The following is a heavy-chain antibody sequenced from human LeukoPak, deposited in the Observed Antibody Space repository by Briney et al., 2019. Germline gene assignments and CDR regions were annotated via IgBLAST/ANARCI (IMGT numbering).Heavy chain of an antibody. CDR3: AKGGYCSGRGCYIQFYLDF. D-gene: IGHD2-15*01. CDR1: GFTFSSCA. CDR2: ISGSGGGT. V-gene: IGHV3-23*01. J-gene: IGHJ4*02. Sequence: PGGSLRLSCAASGFTFSSCAMNWVRQAPGKGLEWVSSISGSGGGTYYADSVKGRFTIARDNSKNTLYLQMNSLRAEDTAVYYCAKGGYCSGRGCYIQFYLDFWGQGTLVTVSS.